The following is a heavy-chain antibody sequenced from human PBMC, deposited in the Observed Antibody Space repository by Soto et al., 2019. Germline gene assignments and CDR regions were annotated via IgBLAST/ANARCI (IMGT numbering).Heavy chain of an antibody. CDR3: VRGNRGFEY. CDR2: SRNKDHTYST. CDR1: GFTFSDHY. Sequence: GGSLRLSCAVSGFTFSDHYMDWVRQAPGKGLEWVGRSRNKDHTYSTEYAASVKGRFTISRDDSENSLRLHMNSLKTEDTAVYFCVRGNRGFEYWGQGTLATVSS. D-gene: IGHD7-27*01. J-gene: IGHJ4*02. V-gene: IGHV3-72*01.